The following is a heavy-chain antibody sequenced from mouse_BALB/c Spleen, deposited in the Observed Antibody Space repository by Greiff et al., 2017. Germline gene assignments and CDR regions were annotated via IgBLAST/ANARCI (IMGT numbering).Heavy chain of an antibody. CDR3: ARSDSSGYGPWFAY. D-gene: IGHD3-2*01. V-gene: IGHV3-2*02. Sequence: EVQRVESGPGLVKPSQSLSLTCTVTGYSITSDYAWNWIRQFPGNKLEWMGYISYSGSTSYNPSLKSRISITRDTSKNQFFLQLNSVTTEDTATYYCARSDSSGYGPWFAYWGQGTLVTVSA. CDR2: ISYSGST. CDR1: GYSITSDYA. J-gene: IGHJ3*01.